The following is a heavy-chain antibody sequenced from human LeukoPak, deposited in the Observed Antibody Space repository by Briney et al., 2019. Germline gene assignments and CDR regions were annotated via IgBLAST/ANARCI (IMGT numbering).Heavy chain of an antibody. D-gene: IGHD2-15*01. Sequence: ASVKVSCKASGYTFTSYDINWVRQDTGQGLEWMGWMNPNSGNTGYAQKFQGRVTMTRNTSISTAYMDLSSLSSEDTAVYYCVREDAHTYYFDFWGPGTLVTVSS. CDR3: VREDAHTYYFDF. CDR1: GYTFTSYD. CDR2: MNPNSGNT. J-gene: IGHJ4*02. V-gene: IGHV1-8*01.